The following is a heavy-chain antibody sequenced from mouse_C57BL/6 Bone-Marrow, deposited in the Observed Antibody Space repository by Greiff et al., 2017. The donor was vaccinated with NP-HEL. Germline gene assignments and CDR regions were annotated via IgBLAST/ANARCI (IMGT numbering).Heavy chain of an antibody. D-gene: IGHD1-1*01. CDR2: IYPGSGNT. CDR1: GYSFTSYY. V-gene: IGHV1-66*01. CDR3: ANPYYYGSRNYAMDY. Sequence: VQLVESGPELVKPGASVKISCKASGYSFTSYYIHWVKQRPGQGLEWIGWIYPGSGNTKYNEKFKGKATLTADTSSSTAYMQLSSLTYEDSAVYYCANPYYYGSRNYAMDYWGQGTSVTVSS. J-gene: IGHJ4*01.